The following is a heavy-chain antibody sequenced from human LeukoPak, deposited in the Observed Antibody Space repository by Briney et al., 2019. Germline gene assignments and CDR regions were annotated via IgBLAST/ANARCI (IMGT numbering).Heavy chain of an antibody. CDR1: GFTFSNSW. D-gene: IGHD6-13*01. CDR2: IKQDGSER. Sequence: PGGSLRLSCAASGFTFSNSWMSWVRQAPGKGLEWVANIKQDGSERYYVDSVKGRFTISRDNAKNSLSLQMNSLRAEDTAMYYCARLSTATADSDYWGQGTLVTVSS. CDR3: ARLSTATADSDY. J-gene: IGHJ4*02. V-gene: IGHV3-7*01.